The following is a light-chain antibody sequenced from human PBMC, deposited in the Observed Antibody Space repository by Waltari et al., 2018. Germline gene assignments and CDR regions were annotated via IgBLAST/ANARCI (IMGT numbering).Light chain of an antibody. CDR1: QYISTY. CDR2: AAS. J-gene: IGKJ1*01. Sequence: DFQMTQSPSSLSASVGDRVTITCRASQYISTYLNWYQQKPGKGPKLLIYAASTLQSGVPSRFSGSGSGTDFTFTISSLQLDDFATYYCQQSYDTPRTFGQGTKVEVK. CDR3: QQSYDTPRT. V-gene: IGKV1-39*01.